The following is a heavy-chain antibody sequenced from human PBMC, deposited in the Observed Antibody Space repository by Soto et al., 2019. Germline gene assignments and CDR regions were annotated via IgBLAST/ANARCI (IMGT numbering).Heavy chain of an antibody. CDR2: IYHSGST. J-gene: IGHJ5*02. CDR1: GGSISSGGYS. V-gene: IGHV4-30-2*01. CDR3: ARYGSGSSVWFDP. D-gene: IGHD3-10*01. Sequence: PSETLSLTCAVSGGSISSGGYSWIWIRQPPGKGLEWIGYIYHSGSTYYSPSLKSRVTISVGRSKNQFSLKLSSVTAADTAVYYCARYGSGSSVWFDPWGQGTLVTVSS.